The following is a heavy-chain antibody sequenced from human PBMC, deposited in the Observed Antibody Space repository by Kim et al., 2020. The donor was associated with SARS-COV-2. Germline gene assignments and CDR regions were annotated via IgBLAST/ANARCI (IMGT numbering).Heavy chain of an antibody. J-gene: IGHJ1*01. Sequence: GGSLRLSCAASGFTFSSYSMNWVRQAPGKGLEWVSSISSSSSYIYYADSVKGRFTISRDNAKNSLYLQMNSLRAEDTAVYYCARALDYGDYVGYFQHWGQGTLVTVSS. V-gene: IGHV3-21*04. D-gene: IGHD4-17*01. CDR3: ARALDYGDYVGYFQH. CDR2: ISSSSSYI. CDR1: GFTFSSYS.